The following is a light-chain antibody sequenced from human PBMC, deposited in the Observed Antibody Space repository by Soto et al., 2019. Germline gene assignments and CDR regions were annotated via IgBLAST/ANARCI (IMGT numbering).Light chain of an antibody. J-gene: IGKJ4*01. V-gene: IGKV1-27*01. CDR3: QKCKVAPFT. CDR1: QDIGNF. CDR2: AAS. Sequence: DIQMTQSPSSLSAFVGDRVTITCRASQDIGNFLAWYQQKPGKVPKLLIYAASTLQSGVPSRFSGSGSGTDFTITISSMQPEDVATYYCQKCKVAPFTFGGGTK.